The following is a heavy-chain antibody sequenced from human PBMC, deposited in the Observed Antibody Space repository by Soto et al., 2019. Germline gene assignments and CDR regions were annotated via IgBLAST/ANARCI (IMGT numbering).Heavy chain of an antibody. J-gene: IGHJ4*02. Sequence: SETLSLTCTVSTDSSSFTNSYWGWIRQPPGKGLQWIGSSSYTGGTFYNPSLKGRVVISFDTSKKQSSLQVTSVTVADTAFYFCARHRIEVVWRGFDFWGQGSPVTVSS. CDR2: SSYTGGT. V-gene: IGHV4-39*01. CDR1: TDSSSFTNSY. CDR3: ARHRIEVVWRGFDF. D-gene: IGHD3-10*01.